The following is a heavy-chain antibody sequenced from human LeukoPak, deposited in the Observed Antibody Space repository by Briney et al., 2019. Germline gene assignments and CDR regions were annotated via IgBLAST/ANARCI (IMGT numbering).Heavy chain of an antibody. CDR2: IYYSGST. J-gene: IGHJ4*02. Sequence: SETLSLTCTVSGGSISSYYWSWIRQPPGKGLEWIGYIYYSGSTNYNPSLKSRVTISVDTSKNQFSLKLSSVTAADTAVYYCARRGYSYFFDYWGQGTLVTVSS. V-gene: IGHV4-59*08. CDR1: GGSISSYY. D-gene: IGHD5-18*01. CDR3: ARRGYSYFFDY.